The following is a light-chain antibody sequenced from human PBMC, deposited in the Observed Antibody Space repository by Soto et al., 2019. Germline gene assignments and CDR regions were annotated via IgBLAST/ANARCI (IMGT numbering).Light chain of an antibody. CDR3: SSYTGSSTLL. Sequence: QSALTQPASVSGSPGQSITMSCTGTSSDVGGYNYVSWYQHHPGKAPELMIYGVSNRPSGVSNRFSGSKSGNTASLTISGLQAEDEADYYCSSYTGSSTLLFGGGTKLTVL. CDR2: GVS. J-gene: IGLJ2*01. V-gene: IGLV2-14*03. CDR1: SSDVGGYNY.